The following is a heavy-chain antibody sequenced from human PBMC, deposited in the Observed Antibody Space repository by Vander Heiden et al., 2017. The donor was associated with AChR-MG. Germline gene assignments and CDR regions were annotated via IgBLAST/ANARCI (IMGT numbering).Heavy chain of an antibody. CDR2: ISTYSGNT. CDR3: ARDVVPGTERGTLYYYHGADV. D-gene: IGHD1-1*01. Sequence: QVHLVQSGSEVKRPGASVNISCKASGYIFTPYGVNWVRQAPGQGLEWIGWISTYSGNTNYAQKLQTRVTLTADTSTSTVYMEMRGLRSDDTALYFCARDVVPGTERGTLYYYHGADVWGQGTTVTVSS. CDR1: GYIFTPYG. V-gene: IGHV1-18*01. J-gene: IGHJ6*02.